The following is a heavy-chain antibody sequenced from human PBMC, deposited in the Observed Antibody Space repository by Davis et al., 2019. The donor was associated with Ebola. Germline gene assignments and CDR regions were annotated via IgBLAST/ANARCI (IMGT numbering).Heavy chain of an antibody. CDR2: ISGSGGST. CDR1: GFTFSSYE. J-gene: IGHJ6*02. Sequence: GESLKISCAASGFTFSSYEMNWVRQAPGKGLEWVSAISGSGGSTYYADSVKGRFTISRDNSKNTLYLQMNSLRAEDTAVYYCAKDRRYDILTGYSVGYGMDVWGQGTTVTVSS. V-gene: IGHV3-23*01. D-gene: IGHD3-9*01. CDR3: AKDRRYDILTGYSVGYGMDV.